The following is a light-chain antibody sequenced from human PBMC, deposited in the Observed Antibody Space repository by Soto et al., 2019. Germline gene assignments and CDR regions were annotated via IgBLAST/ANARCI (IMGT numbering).Light chain of an antibody. CDR1: HSVSNA. V-gene: IGKV3-11*01. Sequence: DIVLTQSPATLSLSPGERATLSCRASHSVSNALAWYQQKRGQAPRLLIYDVFNRATGIPARFSGSGFGTDFTLTISSLEPEDFAIYYCQQRSTWPATFGQGTKLEIK. CDR2: DVF. CDR3: QQRSTWPAT. J-gene: IGKJ2*01.